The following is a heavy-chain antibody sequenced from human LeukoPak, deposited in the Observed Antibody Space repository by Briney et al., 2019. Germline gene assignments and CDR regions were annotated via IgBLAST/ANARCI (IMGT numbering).Heavy chain of an antibody. J-gene: IGHJ4*02. Sequence: GGSLRLSCTASGFTFGDYAMSWFRQAPGKGLEWVGSIRSKAYGGTTEYAASVKGRFTISRDDSKSIAYLQMNSLKTEDTAVYYCTRDPYYDSSGYYLSDYFDYWGQGTLVTVSS. CDR2: IRSKAYGGTT. D-gene: IGHD3-22*01. CDR3: TRDPYYDSSGYYLSDYFDY. V-gene: IGHV3-49*03. CDR1: GFTFGDYA.